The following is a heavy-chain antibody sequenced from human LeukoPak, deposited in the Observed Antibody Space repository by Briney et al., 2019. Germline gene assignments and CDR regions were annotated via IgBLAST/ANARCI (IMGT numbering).Heavy chain of an antibody. CDR2: INSDGSRT. V-gene: IGHV3-74*01. J-gene: IGHJ6*03. CDR3: ARGGVPTHYYYMDV. CDR1: GFTFSSYW. Sequence: GGSLRLSCAASGFTFSSYWMHWVRQAPGKGLVWVSRINSDGSRTSYVDPVKGRFTISRDNAKNTLYLQMDSLRAEETAVYYCARGGVPTHYYYMDVWGKGTTVTISS. D-gene: IGHD3-10*01.